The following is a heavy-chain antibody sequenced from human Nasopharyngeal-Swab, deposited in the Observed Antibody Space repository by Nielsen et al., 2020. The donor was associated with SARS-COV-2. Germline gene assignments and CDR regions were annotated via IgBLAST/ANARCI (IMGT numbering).Heavy chain of an antibody. Sequence: ESPNIPFIASGFTFNIYAMAWVLRTPGRGLQWVSGISASCGSTYYTDSVKGRFAVSRDNSRNTLYLQMHSLRVEDTALYYCAKGDVVRGDAFDIWGQGTMVTVSS. CDR2: ISASCGST. D-gene: IGHD3-10*01. CDR1: GFTFNIYA. V-gene: IGHV3-23*01. J-gene: IGHJ3*02. CDR3: AKGDVVRGDAFDI.